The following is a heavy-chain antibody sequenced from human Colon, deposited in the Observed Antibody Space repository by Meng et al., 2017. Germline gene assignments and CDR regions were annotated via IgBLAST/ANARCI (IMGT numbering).Heavy chain of an antibody. CDR3: AAGGDSSGWFFAY. D-gene: IGHD6-19*01. CDR1: GFTFTNYA. V-gene: IGHV3-23*01. CDR2: LTRSGGST. Sequence: GESLKISCAASGFTFTNYAMSWVRQAPGKGLEWVSSLTRSGGSTYYPDSVKGRFTISRDNSKNTVYLQMDSLRAEDTALYYCAAGGDSSGWFFAYWGQGTLVTV. J-gene: IGHJ4*02.